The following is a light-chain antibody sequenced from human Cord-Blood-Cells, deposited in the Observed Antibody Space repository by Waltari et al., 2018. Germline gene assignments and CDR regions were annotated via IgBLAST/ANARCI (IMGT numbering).Light chain of an antibody. CDR1: QIVLYSSNNKNY. J-gene: IGKJ2*01. CDR3: QQYYSTPYT. V-gene: IGKV4-1*01. CDR2: WAS. Sequence: DIVMTQSPDSLAVSLGERATINCKSSQIVLYSSNNKNYLAWYQQKPGQPPKLLIYWASSRESGVPDRFSGSGSGTDFTLTISSLHAEDVAVYYCQQYYSTPYTFGQGTKLEIK.